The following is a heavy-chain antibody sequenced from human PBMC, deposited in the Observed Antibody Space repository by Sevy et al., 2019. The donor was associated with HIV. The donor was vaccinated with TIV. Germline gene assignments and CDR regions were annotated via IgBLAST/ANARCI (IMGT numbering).Heavy chain of an antibody. D-gene: IGHD2-2*01. J-gene: IGHJ4*02. CDR2: IKSKTNGGTT. CDR1: GFSFSSYN. Sequence: GGSLRLSCAASGFSFSSYNMNWVRQAPGQGLEWVGHIKSKTNGGTTDYAAPVKGRFTISRDDSKKTLYLQMNSLKTEDTAVYYCTTDLEYQLERYYFNYWGQGTLVTVSS. V-gene: IGHV3-15*01. CDR3: TTDLEYQLERYYFNY.